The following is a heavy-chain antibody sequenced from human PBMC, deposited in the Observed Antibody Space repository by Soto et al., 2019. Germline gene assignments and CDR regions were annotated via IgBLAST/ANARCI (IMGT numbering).Heavy chain of an antibody. CDR1: GFTFSDYY. D-gene: IGHD3-22*01. V-gene: IGHV3-11*01. CDR3: ARAPYYYDSGGYQGS. CDR2: ISSSGSTT. J-gene: IGHJ5*02. Sequence: LRLSCAASGFTFSDYYMSWIRQAPGKGLEWVSYISSSGSTTHYADSVKGRFTISRDNAKKSLYLQMNSLRAEDTAVYYCARAPYYYDSGGYQGSWGQGTLVTVSS.